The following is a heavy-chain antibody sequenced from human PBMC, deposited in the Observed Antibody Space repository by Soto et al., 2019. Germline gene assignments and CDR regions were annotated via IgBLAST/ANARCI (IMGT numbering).Heavy chain of an antibody. CDR1: GGPISSYY. D-gene: IGHD3-3*01. CDR2: IYYIGST. Sequence: PSETLSLTCTVSGGPISSYYWSWIRQPPGKGLEWIGYIYYIGSTNYNPSLKSRVAISVDTSKSQFSLKLSSVTAADTAIYYCARFNVDPRPDTMTYVFDMWGQGTMVTVSS. J-gene: IGHJ3*02. CDR3: ARFNVDPRPDTMTYVFDM. V-gene: IGHV4-59*01.